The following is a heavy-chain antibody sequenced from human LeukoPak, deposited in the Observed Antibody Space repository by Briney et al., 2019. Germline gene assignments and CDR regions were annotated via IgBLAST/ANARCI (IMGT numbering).Heavy chain of an antibody. CDR1: GGSFSGYY. CDR2: INHSGST. CDR3: ARGAGPFDY. Sequence: SETLSLTCAVYGGSFSGYYWSWIRQPPGKGLEWIGEINHSGSTNYNPSLKSRVTMSVDTSKNQFSLKLSSLTAADTAVYYCARGAGPFDYWGQGTLVTVSS. D-gene: IGHD6-19*01. V-gene: IGHV4-34*01. J-gene: IGHJ4*02.